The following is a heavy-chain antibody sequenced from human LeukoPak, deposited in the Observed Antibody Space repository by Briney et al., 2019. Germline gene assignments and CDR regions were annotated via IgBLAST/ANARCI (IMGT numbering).Heavy chain of an antibody. V-gene: IGHV3-21*01. CDR1: GFTFSSYS. CDR2: ISSSSSYI. D-gene: IGHD2-8*02. CDR3: ARGGTGEYYGMDV. J-gene: IGHJ6*02. Sequence: GGSLRLSCAASGFTFSSYSMNWVRQAPGKGLEWVSSISSSSSYIYYADSVKGRFTISRDNAKNSLYLQMNSLRAEDTAVYYCARGGTGEYYGMDVWGQGTTVTVSS.